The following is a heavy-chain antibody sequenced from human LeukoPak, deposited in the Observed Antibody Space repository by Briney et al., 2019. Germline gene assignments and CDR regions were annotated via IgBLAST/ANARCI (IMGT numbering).Heavy chain of an antibody. D-gene: IGHD5-18*01. CDR1: GGTFSSYA. J-gene: IGHJ4*02. Sequence: GASVKVSCKASGGTFSSYAISWVRQAPGQGLEWMGGIIPIFGTANYAQKFQGRVTITTDESTSTAYMELSSLRSEGTAVYYCARSDTAMVTAFDYWGQGTLVTVSS. CDR2: IIPIFGTA. V-gene: IGHV1-69*05. CDR3: ARSDTAMVTAFDY.